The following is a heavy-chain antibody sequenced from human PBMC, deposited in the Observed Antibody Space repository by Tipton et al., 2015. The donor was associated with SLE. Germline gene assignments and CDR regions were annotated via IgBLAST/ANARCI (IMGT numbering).Heavy chain of an antibody. CDR3: ARGTYSSGWSDAFDI. J-gene: IGHJ3*02. CDR2: IYHSGTA. CDR1: GGSISSSRYY. V-gene: IGHV4-39*07. Sequence: TLSLTCTVSGGSISSSRYYWGWIRQPPGKGLEWIGSIYHSGTAYYNPSLKSRVTISVDTSKNQISLKLSSVTAADTAVYYCARGTYSSGWSDAFDIWGQGTVVTVSS. D-gene: IGHD6-19*01.